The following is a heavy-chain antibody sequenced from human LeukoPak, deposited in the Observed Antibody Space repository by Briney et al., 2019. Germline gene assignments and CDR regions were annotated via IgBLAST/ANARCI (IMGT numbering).Heavy chain of an antibody. Sequence: GGSLRLSCAASGFTFSSYSMNWVCQAPGKGLEWVSYISSSSSTIYYADSVKGRFTISRDNAKNSLYLQMNSLRAEDTAVYYCARVGGYCSSTSCYYFDYWGQGTLVTVSS. V-gene: IGHV3-48*04. CDR2: ISSSSSTI. CDR3: ARVGGYCSSTSCYYFDY. J-gene: IGHJ4*02. CDR1: GFTFSSYS. D-gene: IGHD2-2*01.